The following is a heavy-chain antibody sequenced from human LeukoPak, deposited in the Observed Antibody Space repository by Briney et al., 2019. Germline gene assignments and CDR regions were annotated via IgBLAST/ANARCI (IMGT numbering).Heavy chain of an antibody. V-gene: IGHV3-23*01. J-gene: IGHJ3*02. CDR2: ISGSGVRT. CDR3: AKSSREWELLDAFDI. CDR1: GFTFSNYG. Sequence: PGGSLRLSCAASGFTFSNYGMSWVRQAPGKGLERVSGISGSGVRTDYADSVKGRFTISRDNAKNTLYLQMNSLRAEDTAVYYCAKSSREWELLDAFDIWGQGTMVTVSS. D-gene: IGHD1-26*01.